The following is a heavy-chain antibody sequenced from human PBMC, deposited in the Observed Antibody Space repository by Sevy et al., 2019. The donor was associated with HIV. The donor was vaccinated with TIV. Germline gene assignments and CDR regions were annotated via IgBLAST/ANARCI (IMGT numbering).Heavy chain of an antibody. CDR3: ARHCTGSSCSHAFDI. V-gene: IGHV4-34*01. CDR2: INDSGGT. D-gene: IGHD2-15*01. CDR1: GGSFSGYC. Sequence: SETLSLTCAVYGGSFSGYCWSWIRQPPGKGLEWIGEINDSGGTNYNPSLKSRVTISVDTSKNQFSLKLNSVSAADTAVYYCARHCTGSSCSHAFDIWGQGTMVTVSS. J-gene: IGHJ3*02.